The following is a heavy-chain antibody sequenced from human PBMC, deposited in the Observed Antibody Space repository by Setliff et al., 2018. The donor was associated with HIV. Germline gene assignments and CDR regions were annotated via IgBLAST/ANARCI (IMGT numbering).Heavy chain of an antibody. CDR1: GFTFSSYE. CDR3: AILDVDTTMVIYYGMDV. Sequence: GGSLRLSCAASGFTFSSYEMNWVRQAPGKGLEWVSYISSSGSTVYYADSAKGRFTISRDNAKNSLYLQMNSLRAEDTAVYYCAILDVDTTMVIYYGMDVWGQGTAVTVSS. J-gene: IGHJ6*02. D-gene: IGHD5-18*01. V-gene: IGHV3-48*03. CDR2: ISSSGSTV.